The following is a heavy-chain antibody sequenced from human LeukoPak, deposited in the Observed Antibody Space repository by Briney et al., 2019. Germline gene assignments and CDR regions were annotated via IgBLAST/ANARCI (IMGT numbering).Heavy chain of an antibody. V-gene: IGHV3-74*01. Sequence: GGSLRLSCAGSGFTFSSYWMHWVRQAPGKGLVWVSRINSDGSSATYADSVKGRFTISRDNAKNTLYLQMNSLRGVDTAVYYCARDRATAMFDYWAQGTLVTVSS. J-gene: IGHJ4*02. CDR2: INSDGSSA. D-gene: IGHD5-18*01. CDR3: ARDRATAMFDY. CDR1: GFTFSSYW.